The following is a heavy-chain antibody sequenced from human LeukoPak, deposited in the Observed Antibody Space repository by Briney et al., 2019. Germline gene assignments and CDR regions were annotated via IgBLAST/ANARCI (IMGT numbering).Heavy chain of an antibody. Sequence: PSETLSLTCSVSGASISGGTYYWGWIRQPPGKGLEWIGSIYYTGSTYDNPSLKSRVTISVDTSKNLFSLKLSSVTAADTAVYYCARRGGSGRAFDYWGQGTLVTVSS. V-gene: IGHV4-39*01. J-gene: IGHJ4*02. CDR3: ARRGGSGRAFDY. CDR2: IYYTGST. D-gene: IGHD1-26*01. CDR1: GASISGGTYY.